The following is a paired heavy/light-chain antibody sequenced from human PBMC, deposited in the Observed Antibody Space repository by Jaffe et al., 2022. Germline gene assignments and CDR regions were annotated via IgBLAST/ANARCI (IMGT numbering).Heavy chain of an antibody. CDR2: IYTSGST. CDR3: ARDWYGVAAARRLYYYYMDV. J-gene: IGHJ6*03. D-gene: IGHD6-13*01. V-gene: IGHV4-61*02. Sequence: QVQLQESGPGLVKPSQTLSLTCTVSGGSISSGSYYWSWIRQPAGKGLEWIGRIYTSGSTNYNPSLKSRVTISVDTSKNQFSLKLSSVTAADTAVYYCARDWYGVAAARRLYYYYMDVWGKGTTVTVSS. CDR1: GGSISSGSYY.
Light chain of an antibody. Sequence: EIVMTQSPATLSVSPGERATLSCRASQSVSSNLAWYQQKPGQAPRLLIYGASTRATGIPARFSGSGSGTEFTLTISSLQSEDFAVYYCQQYNNWLPITFGQGTRLEIK. CDR3: QQYNNWLPIT. V-gene: IGKV3-15*01. J-gene: IGKJ5*01. CDR2: GAS. CDR1: QSVSSN.